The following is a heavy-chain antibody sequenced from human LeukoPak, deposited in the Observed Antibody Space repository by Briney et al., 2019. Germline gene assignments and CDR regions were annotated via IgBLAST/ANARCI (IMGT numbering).Heavy chain of an antibody. Sequence: ASVKVSGKASGYTFTGYYMHWVRQAPGQGREWMGWINPNSGGTNSAQKFQGRVTITRNTSIRTDYMELSRLRSDEKAVYYCASGGYYYAWWGQGTLDTVSS. J-gene: IGHJ4*02. CDR2: INPNSGGT. V-gene: IGHV1-2*02. D-gene: IGHD3-10*01. CDR3: ASGGYYYAW. CDR1: GYTFTGYY.